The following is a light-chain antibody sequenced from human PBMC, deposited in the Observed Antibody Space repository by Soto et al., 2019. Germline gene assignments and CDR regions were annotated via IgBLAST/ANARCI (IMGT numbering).Light chain of an antibody. V-gene: IGLV1-36*01. CDR1: TSNIGNNA. CDR2: HDD. J-gene: IGLJ3*02. CDR3: AAWDDSLNGPV. Sequence: QSVLTQPPSVSAAPRQRVTISCSGSTSNIGNNAVNWYQHLPGKAPKLIVHHDDRVASGVSDRFSGSKSGTSASLAISGLQSEDEADYYCAAWDDSLNGPVFGGGTKVTVL.